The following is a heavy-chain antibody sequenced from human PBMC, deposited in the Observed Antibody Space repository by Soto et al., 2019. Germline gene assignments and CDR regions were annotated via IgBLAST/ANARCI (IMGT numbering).Heavy chain of an antibody. Sequence: RGSLRLSCAASGSAFSSHPMSWVRQAPEKGLEWVSGISDGGGLTYNADSVKGRFTISRDNSKNTLYLQMNSLRAEDTAIYYCARRVIGSSRAFDVWGQGTMVTVSS. CDR2: ISDGGGLT. CDR3: ARRVIGSSRAFDV. V-gene: IGHV3-23*01. CDR1: GSAFSSHP. J-gene: IGHJ3*01. D-gene: IGHD6-6*01.